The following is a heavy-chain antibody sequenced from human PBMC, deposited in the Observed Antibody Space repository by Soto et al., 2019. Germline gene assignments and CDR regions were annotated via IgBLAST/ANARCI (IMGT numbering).Heavy chain of an antibody. V-gene: IGHV1-18*04. D-gene: IGHD3-9*01. Sequence: APVTVSRMASGYTFTSYGISWVRQAPPQPLEWMGWISAYNGNTNYAQKLQGRVIMTTDTSTSGAYMELRCLRYDDSAVYYCARYCDWLVGYYYYGMDVWGQGTTVTVSS. CDR2: ISAYNGNT. CDR1: GYTFTSYG. J-gene: IGHJ6*02. CDR3: ARYCDWLVGYYYYGMDV.